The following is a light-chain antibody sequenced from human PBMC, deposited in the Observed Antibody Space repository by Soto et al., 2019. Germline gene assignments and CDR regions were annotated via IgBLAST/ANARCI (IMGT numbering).Light chain of an antibody. CDR2: GAS. J-gene: IGKJ3*01. V-gene: IGKV3-15*01. Sequence: EIVMTQSPATLSVSPGERATLSCRASQSISSNLALYQQKPGQAPRLLIYGASPRATGIPATFSGSGSGTEFTLTISRLQSEDFAVYYCQQYNNWPFTFGPGNKVDIK. CDR1: QSISSN. CDR3: QQYNNWPFT.